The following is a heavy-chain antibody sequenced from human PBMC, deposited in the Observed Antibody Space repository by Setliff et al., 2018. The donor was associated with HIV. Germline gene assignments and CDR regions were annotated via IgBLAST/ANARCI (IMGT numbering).Heavy chain of an antibody. Sequence: KPGGSLRLSCAAAGFTFSNAWMTWVRQAPGKGLEWVARIRNKKNGGTTYYAAPVEGRFTISRDDSKTTLYLQMSSLKTEDTAVYYCTTEDPWLRFGHWGQGTLVTVSS. D-gene: IGHD5-12*01. CDR2: IRNKKNGGTT. CDR3: TTEDPWLRFGH. J-gene: IGHJ5*02. V-gene: IGHV3-15*01. CDR1: GFTFSNAW.